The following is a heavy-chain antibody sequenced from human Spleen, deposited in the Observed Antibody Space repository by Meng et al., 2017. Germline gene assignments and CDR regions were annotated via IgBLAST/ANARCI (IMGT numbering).Heavy chain of an antibody. CDR2: IIPIFGTA. V-gene: IGHV1-69*06. CDR3: ARYDILTGSRHDYCDY. Sequence: SVKVSCKPSGYNFPDYWLHWVRRAPGQGLEWMGGIIPIFGTANYAQKFQGRVTITADKSTSTAYMELRSLRSEDTAVYYCARYDILTGSRHDYCDYWGQGTLVTVSS. J-gene: IGHJ4*02. CDR1: GYNFPDYW. D-gene: IGHD3-9*01.